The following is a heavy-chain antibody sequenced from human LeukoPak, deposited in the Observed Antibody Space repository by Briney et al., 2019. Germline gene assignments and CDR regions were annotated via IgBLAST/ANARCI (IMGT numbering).Heavy chain of an antibody. J-gene: IGHJ3*01. CDR3: ARRGTDASFSFFDV. CDR1: GFTFSSYS. Sequence: GGSLRLSCAASGFTFSSYSMNWVRQAPGKGLEWVSYISSSSSTIYYADSVKGRFTISRDNAKNSLYLQMNSLRAEDTATYFCARRGTDASFSFFDVWGQGTMVTVSS. D-gene: IGHD1-1*01. V-gene: IGHV3-48*01. CDR2: ISSSSSTI.